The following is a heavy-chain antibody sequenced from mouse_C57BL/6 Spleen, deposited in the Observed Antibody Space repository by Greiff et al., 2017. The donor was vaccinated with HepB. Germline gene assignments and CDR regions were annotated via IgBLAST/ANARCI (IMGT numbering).Heavy chain of an antibody. CDR2: IYPSDSET. CDR3: ARSSLYYGSAWFAY. Sequence: VQLQQPGAELVRPGSSVKLSCKASGYTFTSYWMDWVKQRPEQGLEWIGNIYPSDSETHYNQKFKDKATLTVDKSSSTAYMQLSSLTSEDSAVYYCARSSLYYGSAWFAYWGQGTLVTVSA. CDR1: GYTFTSYW. D-gene: IGHD1-1*01. J-gene: IGHJ3*01. V-gene: IGHV1-61*01.